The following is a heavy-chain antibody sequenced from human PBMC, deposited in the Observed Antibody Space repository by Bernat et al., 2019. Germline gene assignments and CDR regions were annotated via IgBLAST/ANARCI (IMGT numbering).Heavy chain of an antibody. CDR2: IKSKTEGGTT. V-gene: IGHV3-15*01. Sequence: EVQLVESGGGLVKPGGSLRLSCAASGFTFSNAWMSWVRQAPGKGLEWVGRIKSKTEGGTTDYAAPVKGRFTISRDDSKNTLYLQMNSLKTEDTAVYYCTTPSATQRLYYYYYMDVWGKGTTVTVSS. CDR1: GFTFSNAW. J-gene: IGHJ6*03. D-gene: IGHD2-15*01. CDR3: TTPSATQRLYYYYYMDV.